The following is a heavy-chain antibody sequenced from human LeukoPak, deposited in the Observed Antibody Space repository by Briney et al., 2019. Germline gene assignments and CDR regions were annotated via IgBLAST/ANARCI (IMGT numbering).Heavy chain of an antibody. J-gene: IGHJ4*02. D-gene: IGHD6-19*01. CDR2: TNHSGST. CDR3: ARNSGWYGSPLDY. V-gene: IGHV4-34*01. CDR1: GGSFSGYY. Sequence: PSETLSLTCAVYGGSFSGYYWSWIRQPPGKGLEWIGETNHSGSTNYNPSLKSRVTISVDTSKNQFSLKLSSVTAADTAVYYCARNSGWYGSPLDYWGQGTLVTVSS.